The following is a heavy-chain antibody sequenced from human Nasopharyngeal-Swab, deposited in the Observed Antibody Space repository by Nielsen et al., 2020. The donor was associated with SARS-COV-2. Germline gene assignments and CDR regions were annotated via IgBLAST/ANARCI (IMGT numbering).Heavy chain of an antibody. CDR3: ARPYYDSSGYDAWFDP. CDR2: IYYSGST. J-gene: IGHJ5*02. V-gene: IGHV4-39*01. Sequence: SETLSLTCTVSGGSIGSSSYYWGWIRQPPGKGLEWIGSIYYSGSTYYNPSLKSRVTISVDTSKNQFSLKLSSVTAADTAVYYCARPYYDSSGYDAWFDPWGQGTLVTVSS. D-gene: IGHD3-22*01. CDR1: GGSIGSSSYY.